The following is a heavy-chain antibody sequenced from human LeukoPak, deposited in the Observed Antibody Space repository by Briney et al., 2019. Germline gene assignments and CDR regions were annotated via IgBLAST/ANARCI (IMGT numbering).Heavy chain of an antibody. D-gene: IGHD4-17*01. Sequence: GGALRLSCAASASDFSRHGMHWVRQAPGKGLEWVALMWFDGSQEYYADSGRGRFTVSRDNSNNMVYLQMNSLRDEDTGFYYCARLYGVYLIDYWGQGTLVTVSS. CDR1: ASDFSRHG. J-gene: IGHJ4*02. CDR3: ARLYGVYLIDY. V-gene: IGHV3-33*01. CDR2: MWFDGSQE.